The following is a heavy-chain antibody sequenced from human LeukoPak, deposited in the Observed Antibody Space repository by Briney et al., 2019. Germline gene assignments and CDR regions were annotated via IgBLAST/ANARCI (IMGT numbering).Heavy chain of an antibody. CDR2: ISAYNGNT. Sequence: ASVKVSCXASGYTFTSYGISWVRQAPGQGLEWMGWISAYNGNTNYAQKLQGRVIMTTDTSTSTAYMELRSLRSDDTAVYYCARFLEYGDYWDPSFDYWGQGTLVTVSS. CDR3: ARFLEYGDYWDPSFDY. CDR1: GYTFTSYG. V-gene: IGHV1-18*01. D-gene: IGHD3-3*01. J-gene: IGHJ4*02.